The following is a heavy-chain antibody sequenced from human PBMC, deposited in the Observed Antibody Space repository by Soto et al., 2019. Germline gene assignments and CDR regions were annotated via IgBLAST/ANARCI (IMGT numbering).Heavy chain of an antibody. CDR2: IYTTGST. J-gene: IGHJ5*02. CDR3: VRDRLNWFDP. V-gene: IGHV4-4*07. Sequence: QVQLQESGPGLVKPSETLSLTCNVSGASINVYYWSWLRQSAGKGLEWIGRIYTTGSTNYNPFLKSRVTMSVDLSKNHLSLRLTSVTAADTAVYYCVRDRLNWFDPWGQGTLVTVSS. CDR1: GASINVYY.